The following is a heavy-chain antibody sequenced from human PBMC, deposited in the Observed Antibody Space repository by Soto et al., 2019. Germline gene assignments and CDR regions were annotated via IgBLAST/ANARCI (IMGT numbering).Heavy chain of an antibody. D-gene: IGHD1-26*01. CDR1: GYSFTTYW. J-gene: IGHJ3*02. Sequence: PGDSLKISCKGSGYSFTTYWIAWVRQMPGKGLEWMGIIYPGDSDTRYSPSFQGQVTISADKSISTAYLQWSSLKASDTAMYYCVRPKTNRWEFRAAFDIWGQGTMVTVSS. CDR2: IYPGDSDT. CDR3: VRPKTNRWEFRAAFDI. V-gene: IGHV5-51*01.